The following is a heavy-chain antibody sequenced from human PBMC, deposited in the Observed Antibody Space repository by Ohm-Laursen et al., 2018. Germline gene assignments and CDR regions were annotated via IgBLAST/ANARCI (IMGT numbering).Heavy chain of an antibody. CDR3: ARGGPINCSGGSCYSAH. V-gene: IGHV1-18*01. D-gene: IGHD2-15*01. Sequence: SSVKVSCKASGYTFTSYGIRWVRQAPGQGLEWMGWISAYNGNTNYAQKLQGRVTMTTDTSTNTAYMDLRRLRSDDTAVYYCARGGPINCSGGSCYSAHWGQGTLVTVSS. CDR1: GYTFTSYG. J-gene: IGHJ4*02. CDR2: ISAYNGNT.